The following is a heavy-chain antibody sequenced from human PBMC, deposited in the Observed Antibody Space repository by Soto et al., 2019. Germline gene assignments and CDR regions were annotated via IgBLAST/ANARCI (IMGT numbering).Heavy chain of an antibody. V-gene: IGHV3-23*01. CDR2: ISGSGGST. Sequence: GGSLRLSCAASGFTFSSYAMSSVRQAPGKGLEWVSAISGSGGSTYYADSVKARFTISRDNSKNTLYLQMNSLRAEDTAVYYCAKEGGRGSAIYYYCGMDVWGQGTTVTVSS. D-gene: IGHD3-16*01. CDR1: GFTFSSYA. J-gene: IGHJ6*02. CDR3: AKEGGRGSAIYYYCGMDV.